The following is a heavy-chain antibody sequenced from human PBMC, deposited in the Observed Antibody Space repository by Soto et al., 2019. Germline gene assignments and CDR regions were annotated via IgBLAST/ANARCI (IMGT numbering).Heavy chain of an antibody. V-gene: IGHV1-18*01. J-gene: IGHJ4*02. Sequence: QVHLVQSGAEVKMPGASVKVSCKASGFTFTSYAFTGVRQAPGQGLEWMGWISAYNCNPTYARNFRGRVTMTTDGSTSRGYMELGSLSSGDTSVYFCARDFSGWPPEGVDWWGKGNLVSVSA. CDR1: GFTFTSYA. CDR3: ARDFSGWPPEGVDW. D-gene: IGHD3-10*01. CDR2: ISAYNCNP.